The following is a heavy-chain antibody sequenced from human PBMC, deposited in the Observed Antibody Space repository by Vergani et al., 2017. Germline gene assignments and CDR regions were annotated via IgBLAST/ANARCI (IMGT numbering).Heavy chain of an antibody. CDR1: GASIRSSNYY. Sequence: QLQLQESGPGLVKPSATLSLTCCVSGASIRSSNYYWGWIRQPPGKGLEWIASIYYSGITYYNPSRKSLVTISVDTSKNQFSLKLSSVTAADTAVYFCARHSTVEWLVKLGWIDPWGQGILVTVSS. V-gene: IGHV4-39*01. D-gene: IGHD3-3*01. CDR2: IYYSGIT. J-gene: IGHJ5*02. CDR3: ARHSTVEWLVKLGWIDP.